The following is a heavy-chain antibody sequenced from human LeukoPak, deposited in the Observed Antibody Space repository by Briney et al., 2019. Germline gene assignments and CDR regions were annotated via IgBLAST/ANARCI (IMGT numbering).Heavy chain of an antibody. CDR1: GYTFTNFY. CDR3: ARGSNGYNPSDAFDI. CDR2: INCSGGTT. Sequence: ASVKVSCKTSGYTFTNFYLHWVRQAPGQGLEWMGIINCSGGTTNYAQKFQGRVSITRDTSTSAVYMDLSSLRSEDTAVYYCARGSNGYNPSDAFDIWGQGTMVTVSS. J-gene: IGHJ3*02. V-gene: IGHV1-46*01. D-gene: IGHD5-24*01.